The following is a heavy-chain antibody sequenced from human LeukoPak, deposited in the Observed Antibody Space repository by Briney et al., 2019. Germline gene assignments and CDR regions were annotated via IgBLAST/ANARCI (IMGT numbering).Heavy chain of an antibody. CDR2: ISSSSSSI. CDR1: GLTLSMYS. V-gene: IGHV3-48*02. D-gene: IGHD2-21*02. Sequence: PGGSLRLSCAASGLTLSMYSMTWVRQPPGKGLEWVSYISSSSSSIQYADSVKGRFTISRDSAKNSLYLQTNSLRDEDTAIYYCARSNYGDSSRYGYWGQGTLVTVSS. CDR3: ARSNYGDSSRYGY. J-gene: IGHJ4*02.